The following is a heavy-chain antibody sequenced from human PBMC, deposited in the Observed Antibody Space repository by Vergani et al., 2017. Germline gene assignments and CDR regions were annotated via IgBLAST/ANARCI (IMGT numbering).Heavy chain of an antibody. V-gene: IGHV4-59*01. CDR3: ARGDTAMALFFDY. D-gene: IGHD5-18*01. Sequence: QVQLQESGPGLVKPSETLSLTCTVSGGSISSYYWSWIRQPPGKGLEWIGYIYYSGSTNYNPSLKSRVTISVDTSKNQFSLKLSSVTAADTAVYYCARGDTAMALFFDYWGQGTLVTVSS. CDR1: GGSISSYY. CDR2: IYYSGST. J-gene: IGHJ4*02.